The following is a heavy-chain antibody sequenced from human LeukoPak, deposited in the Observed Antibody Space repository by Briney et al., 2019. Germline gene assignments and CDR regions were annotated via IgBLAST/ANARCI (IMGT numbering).Heavy chain of an antibody. V-gene: IGHV3-48*02. CDR3: ARYRGMGV. Sequence: GGSLRLSCAASGFTLGSYSMTWVRQAPGKGLEWVSYISTSSSTISYADSVKGRFTISRDNAKNSLSLQMNSLRDEDTAVYYCARYRGMGVWGQGTTVTVSS. CDR2: ISTSSSTI. D-gene: IGHD3-16*02. CDR1: GFTLGSYS. J-gene: IGHJ6*02.